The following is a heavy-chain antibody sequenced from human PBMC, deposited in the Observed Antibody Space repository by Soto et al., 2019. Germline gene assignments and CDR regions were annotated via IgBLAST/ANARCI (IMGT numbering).Heavy chain of an antibody. D-gene: IGHD3-22*01. CDR3: ARAKGYYDTTGSDY. CDR2: ISSSSNYK. J-gene: IGHJ4*02. V-gene: IGHV3-11*06. CDR1: GFTFSDYY. Sequence: GGSLRLSCAASGFTFSDYYMSWIRQAPGKGLEWISYISSSSNYKNHADSVKGRFTTSRDNAKNSLYLQMNSLRAEDTAVYFCARAKGYYDTTGSDYWGQGALVTVSS.